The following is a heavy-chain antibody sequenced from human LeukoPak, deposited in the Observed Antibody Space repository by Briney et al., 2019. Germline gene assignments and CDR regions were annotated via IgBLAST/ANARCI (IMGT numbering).Heavy chain of an antibody. CDR1: GGSINSYY. CDR3: ARDRVYDSSGYDAFDI. CDR2: IYYSGST. J-gene: IGHJ3*02. Sequence: SETLSLTCTVSGGSINSYYWSWIRQPPGKGLEWIGYIYYSGSTNYNPSLKSRVTISVDTSKNQFSLKLSSVTAADTAVYYCARDRVYDSSGYDAFDIWGQGTMVTVSS. V-gene: IGHV4-59*01. D-gene: IGHD3-22*01.